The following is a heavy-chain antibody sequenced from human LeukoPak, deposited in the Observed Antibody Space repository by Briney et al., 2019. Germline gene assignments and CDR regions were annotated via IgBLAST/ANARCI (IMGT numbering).Heavy chain of an antibody. J-gene: IGHJ6*03. CDR1: GFTFDDYA. D-gene: IGHD2-15*01. V-gene: IGHV3-9*03. CDR3: AKGWGSGGSCYSKHPNYYYYYMHV. CDR2: ISWHSGSI. Sequence: GGSLRLSCAASGFTFDDYAMHWVRQAPGKGLEWVSGISWHSGSIGYADSVKGRFTISRDNAKNSLYLQMNSLRAEDMALYYCAKGWGSGGSCYSKHPNYYYYYMHVWGKGTTVTVSS.